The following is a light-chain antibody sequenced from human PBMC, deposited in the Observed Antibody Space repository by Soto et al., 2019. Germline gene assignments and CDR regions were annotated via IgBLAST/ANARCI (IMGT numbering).Light chain of an antibody. V-gene: IGLV1-40*01. CDR1: SSNIGAGYD. Sequence: QSVLTQQPSVSGAPGQRVTLSCTGSSSNIGAGYDVHWYQQLPGTAPKLLIYGNSNRPSGVPDRFSGSKSGTSASLAITGLQAEDEADYYCQSYDSSLSGWVFGGGTKLTVL. CDR2: GNS. J-gene: IGLJ3*02. CDR3: QSYDSSLSGWV.